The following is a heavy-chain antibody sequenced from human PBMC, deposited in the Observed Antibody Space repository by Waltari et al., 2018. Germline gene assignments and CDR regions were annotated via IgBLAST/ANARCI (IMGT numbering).Heavy chain of an antibody. Sequence: QVQLVQSGAEVKKPGASVKVSCKASGYTFTSYAMHWVRQAPGQRLEWMGGINAGNGNTKYSQKFQGRVTMTRDTSASTAYMELSSLRSEDTAVYYCARSNSGSWPYYFDYWGQGTLVTVSS. CDR2: INAGNGNT. D-gene: IGHD1-26*01. J-gene: IGHJ4*02. CDR1: GYTFTSYA. CDR3: ARSNSGSWPYYFDY. V-gene: IGHV1-3*01.